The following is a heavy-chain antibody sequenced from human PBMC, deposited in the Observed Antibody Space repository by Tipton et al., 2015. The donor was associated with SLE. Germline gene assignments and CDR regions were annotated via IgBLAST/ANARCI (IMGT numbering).Heavy chain of an antibody. CDR3: TRHSGSHSSGAFDI. Sequence: RSLRLSCTASRFTFGDYAMSWVRQAPGKGLEWVGFIRSKAYGGTTEYAASVKGRFTISRDDSKSIAYLQMNSLKTEDTAVYYCTRHSGSHSSGAFDIWGQGTMVTVSS. V-gene: IGHV3-49*04. CDR1: RFTFGDYA. D-gene: IGHD3-10*01. J-gene: IGHJ3*02. CDR2: IRSKAYGGTT.